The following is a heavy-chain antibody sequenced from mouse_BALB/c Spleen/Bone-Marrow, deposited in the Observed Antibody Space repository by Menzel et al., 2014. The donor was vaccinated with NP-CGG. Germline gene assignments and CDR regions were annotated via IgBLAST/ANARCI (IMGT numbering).Heavy chain of an antibody. V-gene: IGHV1-67*01. J-gene: IGHJ3*01. D-gene: IGHD2-4*01. CDR1: GYTFTDYA. CDR2: ISTYSGNT. CDR3: ARGIYYDSTWFAY. Sequence: VQLQQSGPELVRPGVSVKISCKGSGYTFTDYAMHWVEQSHAKSLEWIGVISTYSGNTNYNQKFKGKATTTVDKSSSTAYMELARLTSEDSAIYYCARGIYYDSTWFAYWGQGTLVSVSA.